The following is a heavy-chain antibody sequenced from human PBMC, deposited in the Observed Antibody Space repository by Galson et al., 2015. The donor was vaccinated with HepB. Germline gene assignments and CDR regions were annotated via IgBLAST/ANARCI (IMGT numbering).Heavy chain of an antibody. V-gene: IGHV1-24*01. CDR3: ATDSRNFYGAGYFDS. CDR2: FDPEHGET. J-gene: IGHJ4*02. Sequence: SVKVSCKVSGDTLTHISINWVRQAAGIGLEWMGGFDPEHGETIYAQKFQGRLSMTEDTSTDTAYMEMSSLRSDDTAVYFCATDSRNFYGAGYFDSWGQGTLVTVSS. CDR1: GDTLTHIS. D-gene: IGHD6-13*01.